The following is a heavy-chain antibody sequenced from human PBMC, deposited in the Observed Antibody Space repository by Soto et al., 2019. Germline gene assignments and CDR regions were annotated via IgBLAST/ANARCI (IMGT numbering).Heavy chain of an antibody. CDR3: ARGQPIVVVTAITEYFQH. CDR2: INHSGST. Sequence: SETLSLTRAVYGGSFSGYYLSWIRQPPGKGLEWIGEINHSGSTNYNPSLKSRVTISVDTSKNQFSLKLSSVTAADTAVYYCARGQPIVVVTAITEYFQHWGQGTLVTVSS. D-gene: IGHD2-21*02. J-gene: IGHJ1*01. V-gene: IGHV4-34*01. CDR1: GGSFSGYY.